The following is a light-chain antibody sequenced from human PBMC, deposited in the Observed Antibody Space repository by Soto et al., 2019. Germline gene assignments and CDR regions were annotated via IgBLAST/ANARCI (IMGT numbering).Light chain of an antibody. Sequence: DIQMTQSPSTLSASVGDRVTTTGRANQSISDWLAWYQQKPATAPNLLIYDASNLESGVPSRFSGSGSGTAVTLTISSLQRDDVATYYCQQYNSSPLTGGGGPEMEIK. CDR2: DAS. V-gene: IGKV1-5*01. J-gene: IGKJ4*01. CDR1: QSISDW. CDR3: QQYNSSPLT.